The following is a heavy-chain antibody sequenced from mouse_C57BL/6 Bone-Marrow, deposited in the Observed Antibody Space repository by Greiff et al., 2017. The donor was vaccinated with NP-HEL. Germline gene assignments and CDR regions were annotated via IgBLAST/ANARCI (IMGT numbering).Heavy chain of an antibody. CDR2: INPNNGGT. V-gene: IGHV1-22*01. J-gene: IGHJ1*03. D-gene: IGHD1-1*02. CDR3: ASAPNSCDGSYDFDV. CDR1: GYTFTDYN. Sequence: VQLQQSGPELVKPGASVKMSCKASGYTFTDYNMHWVKQSHGKSLEWIGYINPNNGGTSYNQKFKGKATLTVNKSSSTAYMELRSLTSEDSAVYYCASAPNSCDGSYDFDVWGTGTTVTVSS.